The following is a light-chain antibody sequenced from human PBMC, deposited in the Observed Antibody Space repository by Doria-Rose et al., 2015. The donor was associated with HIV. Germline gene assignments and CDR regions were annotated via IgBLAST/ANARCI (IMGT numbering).Light chain of an antibody. Sequence: ALTTPASVSGSPGQSITISCPGTSSDVGGFGYVSWYQQHPGKAPKLMIYDVSNRPSGVSNRFSGSKSGDTASLITSRLQAEDEADYYCNSYTTSSTHNYVFGTGTKVTVL. J-gene: IGLJ1*01. CDR3: NSYTTSSTHNYV. V-gene: IGLV2-14*03. CDR2: DVS. CDR1: SSDVGGFGY.